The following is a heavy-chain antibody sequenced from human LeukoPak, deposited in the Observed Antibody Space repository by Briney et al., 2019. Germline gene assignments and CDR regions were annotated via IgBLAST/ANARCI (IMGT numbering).Heavy chain of an antibody. CDR2: IYYSGST. Sequence: PSETLSLTCTVSGVSISSSSYYWGWIRQPPGKGLEWIGSIYYSGSTSYNLSLKSRVTISVDTSKNHFSLKLNSVTAADTGLYYCARNSSGWSFDYWGQGTLVTVSS. CDR3: ARNSSGWSFDY. D-gene: IGHD6-19*01. V-gene: IGHV4-39*02. CDR1: GVSISSSSYY. J-gene: IGHJ4*02.